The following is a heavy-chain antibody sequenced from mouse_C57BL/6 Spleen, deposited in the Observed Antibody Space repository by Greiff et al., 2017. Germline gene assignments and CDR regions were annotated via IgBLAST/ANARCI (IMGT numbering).Heavy chain of an antibody. Sequence: QVQLQQSGAELARPGASVKLSCKASGYTFTSYGISWVKQRTGQGLEWIGEIYPRSGNTYYNEKFKGKATLTADKSSSTAYMELRSLTSEDSAVYFCERRVTTVVAPYYFDYWGQGTTLTVSS. V-gene: IGHV1-81*01. D-gene: IGHD1-1*01. CDR2: IYPRSGNT. CDR3: ERRVTTVVAPYYFDY. CDR1: GYTFTSYG. J-gene: IGHJ2*01.